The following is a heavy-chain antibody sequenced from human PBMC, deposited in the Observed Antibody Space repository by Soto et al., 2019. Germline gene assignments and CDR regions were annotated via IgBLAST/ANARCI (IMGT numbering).Heavy chain of an antibody. CDR1: GYTFTNND. Sequence: ASVKVSCKASGYTFTNNDVSWVRQATGQGLEWMGWMNPGSGDTGYAQKFKGRVTMTRDISIATAYMELNSLTSEDTAIYYCARMESFGSLNWFDPWGQGTLVTVSS. D-gene: IGHD5-18*01. J-gene: IGHJ5*02. V-gene: IGHV1-8*02. CDR3: ARMESFGSLNWFDP. CDR2: MNPGSGDT.